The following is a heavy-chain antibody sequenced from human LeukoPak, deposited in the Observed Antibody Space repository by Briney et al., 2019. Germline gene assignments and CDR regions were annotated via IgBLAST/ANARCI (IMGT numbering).Heavy chain of an antibody. CDR1: GFTVSSNY. D-gene: IGHD5-12*01. V-gene: IGHV3-53*01. CDR3: ARSSYSGYDPGAFDI. CDR2: IYSGGST. Sequence: PGGSLRLSCAASGFTVSSNYMSWVRQAPGKGLEWVSVIYSGGSTYYADSVKGRFTISRDNSKNTLYLQMNSLRAEDTAVYYCARSSYSGYDPGAFDIWGQGTMVTVSS. J-gene: IGHJ3*02.